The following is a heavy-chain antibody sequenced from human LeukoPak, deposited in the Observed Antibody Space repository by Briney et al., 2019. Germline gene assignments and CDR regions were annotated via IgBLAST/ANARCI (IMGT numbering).Heavy chain of an antibody. CDR3: ARGYCSSTSCYRLSWFDP. J-gene: IGHJ5*02. CDR2: IIPIFGTA. Sequence: GSSVKVSCKASGGTFSSYAISLVRQAPGQGLEWMGGIIPIFGTANYAQKFQGRVTITADESTSTAYMELSSLRSEYTAVYYCARGYCSSTSCYRLSWFDPWGQGTLVTVSS. V-gene: IGHV1-69*01. CDR1: GGTFSSYA. D-gene: IGHD2-2*02.